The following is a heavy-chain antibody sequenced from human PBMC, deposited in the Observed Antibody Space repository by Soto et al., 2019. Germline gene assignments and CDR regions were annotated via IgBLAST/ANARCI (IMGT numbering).Heavy chain of an antibody. CDR2: ISSDSRTI. CDR3: ARIKLVEWFFINVEVYDMDV. V-gene: IGHV3-48*02. J-gene: IGHJ6*02. CDR1: GFSLSDYA. D-gene: IGHD3-3*01. Sequence: GGSLRLSCVASGFSLSDYAVNWVRQAPGKGLEWVSFISSDSRTIYYADSVEGRFTVSRDNARNSVSLQMDSLRDEDAAVYYCARIKLVEWFFINVEVYDMDVWGQGTPVTVSS.